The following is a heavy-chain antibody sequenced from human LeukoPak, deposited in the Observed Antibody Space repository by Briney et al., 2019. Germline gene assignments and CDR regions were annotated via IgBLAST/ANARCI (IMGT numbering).Heavy chain of an antibody. V-gene: IGHV3-23*01. CDR2: ISGSGGST. D-gene: IGHD6-13*01. Sequence: GGSLRLSYAASGITFSSYGMSWVRQAPGKGLEWVSAISGSGGSTYYADSVKGRFTISRDNSKNTLYLQMNSLRAEDTAVYYCAKASSLIAAAALFDYWGQGTLVTVSS. CDR1: GITFSSYG. CDR3: AKASSLIAAAALFDY. J-gene: IGHJ4*02.